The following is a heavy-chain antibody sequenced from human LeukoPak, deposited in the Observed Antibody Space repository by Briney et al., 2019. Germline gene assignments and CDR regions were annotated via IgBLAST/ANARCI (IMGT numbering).Heavy chain of an antibody. V-gene: IGHV1-69*13. CDR1: GYTFTSYD. Sequence: GASVKVSCKASGYTFTSYDIIWVRQAPGQGLEWMGGIIPIFGTANYAQKFQGRVTITADESTSTAYMELSSLRSEDTAVYYCARGDLATALDYWGQGTLVTVSS. CDR2: IIPIFGTA. J-gene: IGHJ4*02. CDR3: ARGDLATALDY. D-gene: IGHD5-12*01.